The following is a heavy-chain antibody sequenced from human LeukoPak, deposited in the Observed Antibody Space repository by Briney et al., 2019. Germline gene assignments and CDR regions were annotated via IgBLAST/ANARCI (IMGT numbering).Heavy chain of an antibody. D-gene: IGHD3-22*01. CDR3: TRNYDSSGYYPHYYYYYMDV. CDR1: DGSMNNYY. CDR2: ISYSGNT. J-gene: IGHJ6*03. Sequence: SETLSLTCTVSDGSMNNYYWSWIRQPPGKGLEWIGHISYSGNTNYNPSLMSRVTVSVDTSKNQLSLKLSSVTAADTAVYYCTRNYDSSGYYPHYYYYYMDVWGKGTTVTVSS. V-gene: IGHV4-59*08.